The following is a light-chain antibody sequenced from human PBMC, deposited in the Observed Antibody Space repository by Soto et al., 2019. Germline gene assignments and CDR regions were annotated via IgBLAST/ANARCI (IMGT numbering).Light chain of an antibody. J-gene: IGKJ3*01. Sequence: DIPMTHSPSSLSASVGDRVTNTCRASQGINNYVAWYQQKPGNPPKLLFYAPSSLQSSVPARLSGSGSRTDSTHPINSLWTEDGATYSCQKYCSVPVFGPGTKVDI. CDR3: QKYCSVPV. CDR2: APS. CDR1: QGINNY. V-gene: IGKV1-27*01.